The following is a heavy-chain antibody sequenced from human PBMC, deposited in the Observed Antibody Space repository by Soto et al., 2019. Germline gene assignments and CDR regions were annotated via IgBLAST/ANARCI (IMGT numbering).Heavy chain of an antibody. CDR1: GGTFSSYA. J-gene: IGHJ6*02. D-gene: IGHD2-15*01. CDR2: IFPIFGTA. V-gene: IGHV1-69*01. Sequence: QVQLVQSGAEVKKPGSSVKVSCKASGGTFSSYAISWVRQAPGQGLEWMGGIFPIFGTANYAQKFQGRVTITADESTSTADMELSSLRSEDTAVFYCARDSCSGGSCYGGDYYYYGMDLWGQGTTVTVSS. CDR3: ARDSCSGGSCYGGDYYYYGMDL.